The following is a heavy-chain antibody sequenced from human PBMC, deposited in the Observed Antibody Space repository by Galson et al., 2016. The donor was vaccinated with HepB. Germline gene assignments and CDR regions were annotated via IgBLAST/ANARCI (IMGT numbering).Heavy chain of an antibody. Sequence: SLRLSCAVSGFPFSNYAMHWVRQAPGKGLEWVAVTDGINKYYADSVKGRFTISRDDSKSTLYLQMDSLRAEDTAVYYCATDPIVGAPDYLDYRGQGTLVTVSS. J-gene: IGHJ4*02. CDR1: GFPFSNYA. D-gene: IGHD1-26*01. CDR2: TDGINK. CDR3: ATDPIVGAPDYLDY. V-gene: IGHV3-30-3*01.